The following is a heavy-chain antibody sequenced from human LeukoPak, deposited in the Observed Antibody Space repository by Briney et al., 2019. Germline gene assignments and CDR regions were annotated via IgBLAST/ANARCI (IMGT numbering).Heavy chain of an antibody. J-gene: IGHJ4*02. V-gene: IGHV1-69*01. CDR3: ARVEVIKAARQSREGDY. CDR2: IIPIFGTA. D-gene: IGHD6-6*01. CDR1: GGTFSSYA. Sequence: ASVKVSCKASGGTFSSYAISWVRQAPGQGLEWMGGIIPIFGTANYAQKFQGRVTITADESTSTAYMELSSLRSEDTAVYYCARVEVIKAARQSREGDYWGQGTLATVSP.